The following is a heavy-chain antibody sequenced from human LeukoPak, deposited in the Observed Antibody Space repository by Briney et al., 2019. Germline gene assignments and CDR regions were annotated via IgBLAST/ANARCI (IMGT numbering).Heavy chain of an antibody. J-gene: IGHJ4*02. CDR1: GYTFTSYG. Sequence: GASVKVSCKASGYTFTSYGISWVRQAPGQGLEWMGWISAYNGNTNYAQKLQGRVTMTTDTSTSTAYMELRSQRSDDTAVYYCATGVAYRYSGSYCDYWGQGTLVTVSS. CDR2: ISAYNGNT. D-gene: IGHD1-26*01. CDR3: ATGVAYRYSGSYCDY. V-gene: IGHV1-18*01.